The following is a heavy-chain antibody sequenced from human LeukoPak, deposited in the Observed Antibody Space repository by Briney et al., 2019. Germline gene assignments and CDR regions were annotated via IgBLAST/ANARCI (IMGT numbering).Heavy chain of an antibody. J-gene: IGHJ4*02. CDR2: INHSGST. Sequence: SETLSLTCAVYGGSFSGYYWSWIRQPPGKGLEWIGEINHSGSTNYNPSLKSRVTISVDTSKNQFSLKLSSVTAADTAVYYCAREWNYYGSGSYSYWGQGTLVTVSS. V-gene: IGHV4-34*01. CDR1: GGSFSGYY. D-gene: IGHD3-10*01. CDR3: AREWNYYGSGSYSY.